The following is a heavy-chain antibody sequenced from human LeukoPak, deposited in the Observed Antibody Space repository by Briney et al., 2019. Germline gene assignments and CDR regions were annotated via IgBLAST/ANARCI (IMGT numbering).Heavy chain of an antibody. Sequence: ASVKVSCKASGYTFTSYGISWVRQAPGQGLEWMGWISAYNGNTNYAQKLQGRVTMTTDTSTSTACMELRSLRSDDTAVYYCARGATRRPPYYFDYWGQGTLVTVSS. CDR3: ARGATRRPPYYFDY. CDR1: GYTFTSYG. D-gene: IGHD1-26*01. V-gene: IGHV1-18*01. CDR2: ISAYNGNT. J-gene: IGHJ4*02.